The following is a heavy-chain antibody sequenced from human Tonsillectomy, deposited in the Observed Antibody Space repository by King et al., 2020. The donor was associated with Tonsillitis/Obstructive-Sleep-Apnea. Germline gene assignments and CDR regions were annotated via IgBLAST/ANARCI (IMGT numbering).Heavy chain of an antibody. V-gene: IGHV3-15*01. D-gene: IGHD3-3*01. J-gene: IGHJ4*02. Sequence: VQLVESGGGLVKPGGSLRLSCAASGFTFSNAWMSWVRQAPGKGLEWVGRIKSKTDGGTTDYAAPVKGRFTISRDDSKNTLYLQMNSLKTEDTAVYYCTTYYDFWSGYRRDYWGQGTLVTVSS. CDR1: GFTFSNAW. CDR2: IKSKTDGGTT. CDR3: TTYYDFWSGYRRDY.